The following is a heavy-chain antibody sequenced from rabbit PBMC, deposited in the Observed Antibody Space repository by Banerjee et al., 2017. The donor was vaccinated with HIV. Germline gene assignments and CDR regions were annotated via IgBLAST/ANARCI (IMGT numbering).Heavy chain of an antibody. V-gene: IGHV1S45*01. J-gene: IGHJ2*01. Sequence: QEQLEESGGDLVKPEGSLTLTCTVSGFDFSSYSMGWVRQAPGKGLEWIACIYAGISGSTYYAIWAKGRFTISKTSSTTVTLQMASLTAADTATYFCARPRDYNNNDHGYGAFDPWGQGPLVT. CDR1: GFDFSSYS. CDR2: IYAGISGST. CDR3: ARPRDYNNNDHGYGAFDP. D-gene: IGHD6-1*01.